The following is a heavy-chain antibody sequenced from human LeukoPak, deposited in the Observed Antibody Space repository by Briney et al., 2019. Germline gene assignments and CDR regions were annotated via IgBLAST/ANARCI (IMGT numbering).Heavy chain of an antibody. J-gene: IGHJ6*03. CDR3: ARLKFYDNTGYSPGYYMDV. Sequence: TSETPSLTCSVSGGAIISYYCSWIRQPARQGPEWIGRVYPTGNTDYNTSLKTRVTMSTDLSKKQFSLRLRSVTAADTAVYYCARLKFYDNTGYSPGYYMDVWGKGTAVTVSS. CDR1: GGAIISYY. CDR2: VYPTGNT. D-gene: IGHD2-21*01. V-gene: IGHV4-4*07.